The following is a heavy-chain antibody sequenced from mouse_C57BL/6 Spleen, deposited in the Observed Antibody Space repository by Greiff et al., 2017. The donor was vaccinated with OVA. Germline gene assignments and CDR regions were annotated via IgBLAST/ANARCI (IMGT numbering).Heavy chain of an antibody. CDR3: AGITTVVATDYFDY. Sequence: EVQLVESGGGLVKPGGSLKLSCAASGFTFSDYGMHWVRQAPEQGLEWVAYISSGSSTIYSADTVQGRFTISRDNAKNTLFLQMTSLRSEDTAMDYCAGITTVVATDYFDYWGQGTTLTVSS. D-gene: IGHD1-1*01. J-gene: IGHJ2*01. CDR2: ISSGSSTI. V-gene: IGHV5-17*01. CDR1: GFTFSDYG.